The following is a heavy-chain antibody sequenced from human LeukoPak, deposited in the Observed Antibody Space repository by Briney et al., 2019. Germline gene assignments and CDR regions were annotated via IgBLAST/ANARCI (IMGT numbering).Heavy chain of an antibody. CDR2: VDNDGWAT. V-gene: IGHV3-48*03. CDR3: ARDLIGWSLDP. D-gene: IGHD2-2*03. CDR1: GFSLSSFE. Sequence: GGSLRLSCAASGFSLSSFEMNWVRQSPGKGLEWIAYVDNDGWATSYYADSVKGPFTITTDDAKSSLYLQMDSLTVEDTAVYYCARDLIGWSLDPWGQGTLVSVSS. J-gene: IGHJ5*02.